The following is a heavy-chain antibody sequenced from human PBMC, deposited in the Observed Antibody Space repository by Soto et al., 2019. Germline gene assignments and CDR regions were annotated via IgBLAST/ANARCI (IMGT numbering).Heavy chain of an antibody. V-gene: IGHV1-18*01. D-gene: IGHD6-19*01. CDR1: RDTFTIYG. Sequence: QVQLVQSGGEVKKPGASVKVSCKASRDTFTIYGISWVRQAPGQRLEWMGWISPNNGNTKYTENLQGRVTMTGDTDTSTAYMELRSLRSDDTAVYYCARGGAVASAIDFWGQGTLATVSS. CDR3: ARGGAVASAIDF. CDR2: ISPNNGNT. J-gene: IGHJ4*02.